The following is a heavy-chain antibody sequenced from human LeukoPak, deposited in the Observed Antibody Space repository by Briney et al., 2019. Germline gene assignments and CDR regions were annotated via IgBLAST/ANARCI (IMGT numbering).Heavy chain of an antibody. Sequence: SETLSLTCAVSGGSISSSGYSWSWIRQPPGKGLEWIGYIYHSGSTYYNPSLKSRVTISVDRSKNQFSLKLSSVTAADTAVYYCASDYYDSSGYYMFPYWGQGTLVTVSS. CDR1: GGSISSSGYS. V-gene: IGHV4-30-2*01. J-gene: IGHJ4*02. D-gene: IGHD3-22*01. CDR2: IYHSGST. CDR3: ASDYYDSSGYYMFPY.